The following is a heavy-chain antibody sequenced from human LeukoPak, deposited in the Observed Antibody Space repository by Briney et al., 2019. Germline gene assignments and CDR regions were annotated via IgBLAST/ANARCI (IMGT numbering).Heavy chain of an antibody. V-gene: IGHV1-69*05. CDR3: ARGAVPAATVDY. Sequence: SVKVSCKASGGTFSSYAISWVRQAPGQGLEWMGGIIPIFGTADYAQKFQGRVTITTDESTSTAYMELSSLRSEDTAVYYCARGAVPAATVDYWGQGTLVTVSS. CDR2: IIPIFGTA. J-gene: IGHJ4*02. CDR1: GGTFSSYA. D-gene: IGHD2-2*01.